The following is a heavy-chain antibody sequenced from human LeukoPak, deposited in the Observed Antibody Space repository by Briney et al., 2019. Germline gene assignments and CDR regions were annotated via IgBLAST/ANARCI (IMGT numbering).Heavy chain of an antibody. Sequence: ASVKVSCKASGYTFTSYDINWVRQATGQGLEWMGWMNPNSGNTGYAQKFQGRVTMTRNTSISTAYMELSSLRVDDTAVYYCAKMWRVGGVTTLDYWGQGTLVTVGS. CDR2: MNPNSGNT. CDR1: GYTFTSYD. J-gene: IGHJ4*02. D-gene: IGHD3-16*01. V-gene: IGHV1-8*01. CDR3: AKMWRVGGVTTLDY.